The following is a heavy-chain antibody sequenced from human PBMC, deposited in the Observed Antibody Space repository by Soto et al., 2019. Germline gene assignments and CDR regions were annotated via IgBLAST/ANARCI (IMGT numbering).Heavy chain of an antibody. Sequence: SETLSLTCTVSGGSISSYYWSWIRQPPGKGLEWIGYIYYSGSTNYNPSLKSRVTISVDTSKNQFSLKLSSVTAADTAVYYCDRTSCMINWFDPWGQGTLVTVSS. D-gene: IGHD1-1*01. V-gene: IGHV4-59*01. CDR1: GGSISSYY. J-gene: IGHJ5*02. CDR2: IYYSGST. CDR3: DRTSCMINWFDP.